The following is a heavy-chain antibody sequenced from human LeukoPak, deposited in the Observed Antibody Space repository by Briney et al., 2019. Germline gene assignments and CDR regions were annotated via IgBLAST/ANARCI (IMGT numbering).Heavy chain of an antibody. D-gene: IGHD3-10*02. J-gene: IGHJ4*02. CDR1: GFTFSSYG. Sequence: GGTLRLSCAASGFTFSSYGMSWVRQAPGKGLEWVSGITASGSSTYYADSVKGRFTISRDNSKNTLYLQMNSLRAEDTAVYYCARMLGGGYTGRFDCWGQGTLVTVSS. CDR3: ARMLGGGYTGRFDC. V-gene: IGHV3-23*01. CDR2: ITASGSST.